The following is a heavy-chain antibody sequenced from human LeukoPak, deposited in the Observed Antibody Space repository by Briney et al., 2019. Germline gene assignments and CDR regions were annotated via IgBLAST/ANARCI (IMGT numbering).Heavy chain of an antibody. CDR3: AKSGVAYYYYYMDV. Sequence: PSETLSLTCTVSGGSISSSSYYWGWIRQPPGKGLEWIGGIYYSGSTYYNPSLKSRVTISVDTSKNQFSLKLSSVTAADTAVYYCAKSGVAYYYYYMDVWGKGTTVTVSS. D-gene: IGHD3-3*01. CDR1: GGSISSSSYY. CDR2: IYYSGST. J-gene: IGHJ6*03. V-gene: IGHV4-39*01.